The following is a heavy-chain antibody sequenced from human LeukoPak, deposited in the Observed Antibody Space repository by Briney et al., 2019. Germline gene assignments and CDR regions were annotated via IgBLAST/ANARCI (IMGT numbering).Heavy chain of an antibody. CDR1: GYTFTDYY. J-gene: IGHJ5*01. CDR2: INPNSGAT. CDR3: ARVSGTTSFGNYWFDS. D-gene: IGHD3-10*01. V-gene: IGHV1-2*02. Sequence: GASVKVSCKTSGYTFTDYYMHWVRQAPGQGLEWMGWINPNSGATNHAQNFQARVAMTRDTSISTAYMELSSLRSDDTAVYYCARVSGTTSFGNYWFDSWGRGTLVTVSS.